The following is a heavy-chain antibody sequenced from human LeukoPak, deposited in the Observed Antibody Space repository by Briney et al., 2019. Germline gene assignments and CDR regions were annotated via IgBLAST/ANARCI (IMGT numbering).Heavy chain of an antibody. CDR3: GREVPGGTTSLDC. D-gene: IGHD1-7*01. J-gene: IGHJ4*02. CDR1: GFTFSSYW. V-gene: IGHV3-7*04. Sequence: GGSLRLSCAASGFTFSSYWMSWIRQAPGKGLEWVANIKEDGSDKNYVDSVGGRFTISRDNAKNALYLQMNSLRAEDTAVYYCGREVPGGTTSLDCWGQGTVVTVSP. CDR2: IKEDGSDK.